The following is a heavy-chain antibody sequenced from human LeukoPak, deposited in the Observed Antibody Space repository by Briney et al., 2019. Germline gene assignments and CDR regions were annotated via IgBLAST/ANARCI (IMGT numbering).Heavy chain of an antibody. D-gene: IGHD1-26*01. CDR1: GDSISGYY. Sequence: SETLSLTCTVSGDSISGYYWSWIRQPPGKGLEWIGNIYYSGTTNYNPSLKSRVTISVDTSKNQFSLKLSSVTAADTAIYYCARGGSYHGYWGQESWSPSRQ. J-gene: IGHJ4*01. CDR3: ARGGSYHGY. V-gene: IGHV4-59*01. CDR2: IYYSGTT.